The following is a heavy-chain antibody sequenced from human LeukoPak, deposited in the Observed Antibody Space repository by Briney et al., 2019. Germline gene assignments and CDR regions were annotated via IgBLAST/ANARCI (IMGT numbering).Heavy chain of an antibody. CDR2: IFPLFETT. J-gene: IGHJ4*02. CDR3: ARGAILTGLDY. V-gene: IGHV1-69*13. Sequence: SVKVSCKASGGTFNNYAINWVRQAPGQGLEWMGGIFPLFETTNYAQGFQGRVTITADDSTSTAYMELNSLTTEDTAVYYCARGAILTGLDYWGQGTLVTVSS. D-gene: IGHD3-9*01. CDR1: GGTFNNYA.